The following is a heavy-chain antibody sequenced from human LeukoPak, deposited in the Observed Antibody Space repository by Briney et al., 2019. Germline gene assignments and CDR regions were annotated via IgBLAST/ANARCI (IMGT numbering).Heavy chain of an antibody. CDR3: ARDEVDLTGYSGDFDY. D-gene: IGHD3-9*01. CDR1: GFTFSSYE. Sequence: PGGSLRLSCAASGFTFSSYEMNWVRQAPGKGLEWVSYISSSGSTIYYADSVKGRFTISRDNAKNSLYLQMNSLRAEDTAVYYCARDEVDLTGYSGDFDYWGQGTLVTVSS. J-gene: IGHJ4*02. CDR2: ISSSGSTI. V-gene: IGHV3-48*03.